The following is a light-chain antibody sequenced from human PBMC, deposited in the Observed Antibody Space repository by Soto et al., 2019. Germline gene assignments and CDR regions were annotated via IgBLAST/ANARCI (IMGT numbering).Light chain of an antibody. J-gene: IGLJ1*01. Sequence: QSALTQPASVSGSPGQSITISCTGTSSDVGGYNYVSWYQQRPGKAPKLMIYEVSNRPSGVSNRFSGSKSGNTASLTISGLQAEDEADYYCGSYTSSSTSYVFGTGTKLTV. CDR3: GSYTSSSTSYV. CDR2: EVS. CDR1: SSDVGGYNY. V-gene: IGLV2-14*01.